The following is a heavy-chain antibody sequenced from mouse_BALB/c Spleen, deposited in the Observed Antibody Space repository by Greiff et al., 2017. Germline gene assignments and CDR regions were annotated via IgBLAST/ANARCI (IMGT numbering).Heavy chain of an antibody. CDR2: ILPGSGST. V-gene: IGHV1-9*01. Sequence: QVQLKESGAELMKPGASVKISCKATGYTFSSYWIEWVKQRPGHGLEWIGEILPGSGSTNYNEKFKGKATFTADTSSNTAYMQLSSLTSEDSAVYYCVRSGNYYAMDYWGQGTSVTVSS. J-gene: IGHJ4*01. D-gene: IGHD1-3*01. CDR3: VRSGNYYAMDY. CDR1: GYTFSSYW.